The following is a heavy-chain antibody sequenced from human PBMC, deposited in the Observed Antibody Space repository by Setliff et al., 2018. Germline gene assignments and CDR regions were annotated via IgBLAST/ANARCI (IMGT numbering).Heavy chain of an antibody. CDR1: GFSFSSYA. V-gene: IGHV3-23*01. CDR2: ISGSGSST. Sequence: HPGGSLRLSCTASGFSFSSYAMSWVRQAPGKGLEWASAISGSGSSTYYADSVKGRFTISRDNSKSTLYLQMNSLRAEDTAVYFCAKRREYYYMDVWGKGTTVTVSS. D-gene: IGHD1-26*01. CDR3: AKRREYYYMDV. J-gene: IGHJ6*03.